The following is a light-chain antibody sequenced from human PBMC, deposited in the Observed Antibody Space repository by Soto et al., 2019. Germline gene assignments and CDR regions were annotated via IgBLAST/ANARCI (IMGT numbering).Light chain of an antibody. J-gene: IGLJ2*01. CDR2: EVT. V-gene: IGLV2-23*02. CDR1: SSDIGSYNL. CDR3: CSYAGTSTWV. Sequence: QSALTQPASVSGSPGQSITISCTGTSSDIGSYNLVSWYQQHPGKAPRLMIYEVTKRPSGVSYRFSASKSGNTASLTISGLQAEDEADYYCCSYAGTSTWVFGGGTKLTVL.